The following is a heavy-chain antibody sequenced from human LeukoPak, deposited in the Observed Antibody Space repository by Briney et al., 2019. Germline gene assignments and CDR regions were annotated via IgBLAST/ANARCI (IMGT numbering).Heavy chain of an antibody. CDR3: TSRWSGVGYYYMDV. CDR2: INWSGAST. CDR1: GFTFDDSG. V-gene: IGHV3-20*04. J-gene: IGHJ6*03. D-gene: IGHD3-10*01. Sequence: GGSLRLSCAASGFTFDDSGMSWVRQAPGKGLEWVSGINWSGASTGYADSVKGRFTISRDNAKNSLYLQMNSLKTEDTAVYYCTSRWSGVGYYYMDVWGKGTTVTVSS.